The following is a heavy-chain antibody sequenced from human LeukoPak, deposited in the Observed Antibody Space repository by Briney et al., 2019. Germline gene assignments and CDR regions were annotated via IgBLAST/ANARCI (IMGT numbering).Heavy chain of an antibody. CDR2: IIPIFGTA. V-gene: IGHV1-69*13. CDR3: ARGFPPRNWFDP. J-gene: IGHJ5*02. CDR1: GGTFSSYA. Sequence: SVKVSFKASGGTFSSYAISWVRQAPGQGLEWMGGIIPIFGTANYAQKFQGRVTITADESTSTAYMELSSLRSEDTAVYYCARGFPPRNWFDPWGQGTLVTVSS.